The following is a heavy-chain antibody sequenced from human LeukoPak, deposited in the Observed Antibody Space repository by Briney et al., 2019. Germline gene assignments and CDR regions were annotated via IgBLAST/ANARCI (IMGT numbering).Heavy chain of an antibody. V-gene: IGHV3-53*05. J-gene: IGHJ4*02. Sequence: PGGSLRLSCAASGFTVSSNYMSWVRQAPGKGLEWVSVIYSGGSTYYADSVKGRFTISRDNSKNTLYLQMNSLRAEDTAVYYCARDRYLTIHFDYWGQGTLVTVSS. CDR2: IYSGGST. CDR3: ARDRYLTIHFDY. D-gene: IGHD3-10*01. CDR1: GFTVSSNY.